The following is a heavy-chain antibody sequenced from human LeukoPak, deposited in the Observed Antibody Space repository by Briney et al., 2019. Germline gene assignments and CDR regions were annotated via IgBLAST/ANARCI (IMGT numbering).Heavy chain of an antibody. V-gene: IGHV3-21*01. Sequence: GGSLRLSCAASGFTFSDYSINWVRQAPGKGLEWVSSINPTSTSIYYADAVKGRFTISRDNAKSSLYLQMNSLRAEDTARYYCAKDLARPTSPRVYGLDFWGQGTVVTVSS. CDR1: GFTFSDYS. CDR2: INPTSTSI. J-gene: IGHJ3*01. CDR3: AKDLARPTSPRVYGLDF. D-gene: IGHD3-10*01.